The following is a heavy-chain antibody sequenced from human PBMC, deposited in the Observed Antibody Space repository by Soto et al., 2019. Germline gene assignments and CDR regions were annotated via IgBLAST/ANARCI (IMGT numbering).Heavy chain of an antibody. J-gene: IGHJ4*02. D-gene: IGHD6-19*01. CDR3: ARNRRGSGSYDYFDY. Sequence: QVQLVESGGGVVQPGRSLRLSCAASGFTFSSYGMHWVRQAPGKGLEWVAVIWYDGSNENYADSVKGRFTISRDNSKNTLYLPMNCLRAEDTAIYYRARNRRGSGSYDYFDYWGQGTLVTVSS. V-gene: IGHV3-33*01. CDR2: IWYDGSNE. CDR1: GFTFSSYG.